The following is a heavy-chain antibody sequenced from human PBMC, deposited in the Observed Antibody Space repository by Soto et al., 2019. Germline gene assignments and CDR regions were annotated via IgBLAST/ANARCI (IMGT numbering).Heavy chain of an antibody. CDR2: MNPNSGNT. Sequence: QVQLVQSGAEVKKPGASVKVSCKASGYSFTNSDITWVRQATGQGLEWMGWMNPNSGNTGYAQKFQGRVTLTRDTSITTAYMELTSLTSEDTAVYYCARDRTYGSLWGQGTLVTVSS. V-gene: IGHV1-8*01. CDR3: ARDRTYGSL. J-gene: IGHJ4*02. D-gene: IGHD4-17*01. CDR1: GYSFTNSD.